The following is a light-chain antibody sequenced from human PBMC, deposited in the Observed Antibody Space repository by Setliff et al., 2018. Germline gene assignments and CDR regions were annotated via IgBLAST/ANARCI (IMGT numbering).Light chain of an antibody. CDR1: SSDVGGYEY. V-gene: IGLV2-8*01. J-gene: IGLJ1*01. CDR2: DVN. Sequence: QSVLTQPPSASGSPGQSITISCTGTSSDVGGYEYVSWYQQYPGKVPKRMIYDVNKRPSGVPDRFSGSKSGNTASLTVSGLQVEDEGDYYCIPYAGSNKYVFGTGTKVTV. CDR3: IPYAGSNKYV.